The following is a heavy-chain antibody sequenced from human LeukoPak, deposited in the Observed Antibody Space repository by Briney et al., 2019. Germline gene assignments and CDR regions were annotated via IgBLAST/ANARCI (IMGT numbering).Heavy chain of an antibody. Sequence: GGSLRLSCAASGFTFNNAWMTWVRQTPGKGLEWVGRIKKKTEGETTDYAAAVKGRFSISRDDSKNTLYLQMNSLKTEETAVYYCTTAAAVTGFDCWGQGTLVTVSS. CDR2: IKKKTEGETT. D-gene: IGHD6-19*01. V-gene: IGHV3-15*01. CDR1: GFTFNNAW. CDR3: TTAAAVTGFDC. J-gene: IGHJ4*02.